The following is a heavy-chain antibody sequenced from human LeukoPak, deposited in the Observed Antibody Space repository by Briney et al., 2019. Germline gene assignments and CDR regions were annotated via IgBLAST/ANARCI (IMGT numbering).Heavy chain of an antibody. CDR1: GFTFSSYA. CDR3: ARDLIAAAGTLDY. D-gene: IGHD6-13*01. V-gene: IGHV3-30*04. CDR2: ISYDGSNK. J-gene: IGHJ4*02. Sequence: GGSLGLSCAASGFTFSSYAMRWVRQAPGKGLEWVAVISYDGSNKYYADSVKGRFTISRDNSKNTLYLQMNSLRAEDTAVYYCARDLIAAAGTLDYWGQGTLVTVSS.